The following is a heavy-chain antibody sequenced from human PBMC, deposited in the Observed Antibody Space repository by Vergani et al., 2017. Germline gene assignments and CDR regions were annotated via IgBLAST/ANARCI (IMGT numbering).Heavy chain of an antibody. CDR2: ISSSGSTI. V-gene: IGHV3-11*01. D-gene: IGHD3-10*01. CDR1: GFTFSDYY. J-gene: IGHJ6*02. Sequence: QVQPVESGGGLVKPGGSLRLSCAASGFTFSDYYMSWIRQAPGKGLEWVSYISSSGSTIYYADSVKGRFTISRDNAKNSLYLQMNRLRAEDTAVYYCARDITGPWLMVRYYYYYGMDVWGQGTTVTVSS. CDR3: ARDITGPWLMVRYYYYYGMDV.